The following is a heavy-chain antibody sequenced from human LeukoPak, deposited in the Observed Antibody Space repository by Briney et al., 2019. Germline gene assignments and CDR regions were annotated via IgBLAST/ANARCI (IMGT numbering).Heavy chain of an antibody. CDR1: GGSISSYY. J-gene: IGHJ6*03. CDR3: ARVGQQLVRRYYYYYMDV. D-gene: IGHD6-13*01. Sequence: KSSETLSLTCTVSGGSISSYYWSWIRQPPGKGLEWIGRIYTSGSTNYNPSLKSRVTMSVDTSKNQFSLKLSSVTAADTAVYYCARVGQQLVRRYYYYYMDVWGKGTTVTVSS. CDR2: IYTSGST. V-gene: IGHV4-4*07.